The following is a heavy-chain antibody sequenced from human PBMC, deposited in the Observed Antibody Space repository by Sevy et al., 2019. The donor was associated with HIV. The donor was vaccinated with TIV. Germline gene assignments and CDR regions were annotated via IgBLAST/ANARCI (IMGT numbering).Heavy chain of an antibody. CDR2: INQDGSVK. J-gene: IGHJ4*02. CDR3: VRAIAAAGSF. CDR1: GFTLNSYW. D-gene: IGHD6-13*01. Sequence: GGSLRLSCAASGFTLNSYWMSWVRQAPGKGLEWVANINQDGSVKYYVDSVKGRFTISSDNARNSLYLRMNSLRAEDTALYYCVRAIAAAGSFWGQGTLVTVSS. V-gene: IGHV3-7*01.